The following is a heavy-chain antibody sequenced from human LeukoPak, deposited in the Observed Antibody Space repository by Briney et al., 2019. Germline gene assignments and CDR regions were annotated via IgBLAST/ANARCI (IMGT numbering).Heavy chain of an antibody. J-gene: IGHJ5*02. CDR2: IYYSGST. CDR3: ARGWQQQLVRGVGWFDP. V-gene: IGHV4-39*01. CDR1: GGSISSSSYC. D-gene: IGHD6-13*01. Sequence: AETLSLTCTVSGGSISSSSYCWGWIRQPPGKGLEWIGSIYYSGSTYYNPSLKSRVTISVDTSKNQFSLNLRSVTAADTAVYYCARGWQQQLVRGVGWFDPWGQGTLVTVSS.